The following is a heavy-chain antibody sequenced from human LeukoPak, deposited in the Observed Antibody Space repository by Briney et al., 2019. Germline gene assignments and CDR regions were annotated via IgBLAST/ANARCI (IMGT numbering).Heavy chain of an antibody. D-gene: IGHD3-10*01. CDR3: AREVQILWFGAREAFDP. J-gene: IGHJ5*02. CDR2: MNPNSGNT. Sequence: ASVKVSCKASGYTFTSYDINWVRQATGQGLEWMGWMNPNSGNTGYAQKFQGRVTMTRNTSISTAYMELSSLRSEDTAVYYCAREVQILWFGAREAFDPWGQGTLVTVSS. CDR1: GYTFTSYD. V-gene: IGHV1-8*01.